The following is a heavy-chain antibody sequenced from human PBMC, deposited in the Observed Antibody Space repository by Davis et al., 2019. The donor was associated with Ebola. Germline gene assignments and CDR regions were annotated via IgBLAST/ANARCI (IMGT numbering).Heavy chain of an antibody. CDR3: AKVNWGQHRDGYNSLNS. V-gene: IGHV3-23*01. J-gene: IGHJ4*02. CDR1: GVTIPTHD. Sequence: GKSLKISCEASGVTIPTHDINWVRQAPGQGLEWVSGINVGSTFYADSVKGRFTISRDDSKNTVYLQMNSLRAEDTALYYCAKVNWGQHRDGYNSLNSWGQGTLVTVTS. D-gene: IGHD5-24*01. CDR2: INVGST.